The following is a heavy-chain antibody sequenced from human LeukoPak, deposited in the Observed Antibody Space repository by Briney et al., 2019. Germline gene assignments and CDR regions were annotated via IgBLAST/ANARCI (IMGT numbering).Heavy chain of an antibody. J-gene: IGHJ6*03. CDR1: GYTFTSYY. CDR3: AGGSVSYYYMDV. CDR2: INPSGGST. Sequence: ASVKVSCKASGYTFTSYYMHWVRQAPGQGLEWMGIINPSGGSTSYAQKFQGRVTMTRDMSTSTVYMELSSLRSEDTAVYYCAGGSVSYYYMDVWGKGTTVTVSS. V-gene: IGHV1-46*01.